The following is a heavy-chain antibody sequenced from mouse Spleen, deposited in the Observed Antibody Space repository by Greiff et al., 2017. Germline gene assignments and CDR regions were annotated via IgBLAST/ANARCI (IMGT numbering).Heavy chain of an antibody. CDR3: AQNYGSPYWYFDV. J-gene: IGHJ1*01. V-gene: IGHV5-9-2*01. CDR1: GFTFSSYG. CDR2: ISGGGSYT. D-gene: IGHD1-1*01. Sequence: EVMLVESGGGLVKPGGSLKLSCAASGFTFSSYGMSWVRQTPEKRLECVATISGGGSYTYYPDSAKGRFTISRDNAKNNLYLQMSSLRSEDTALYYCAQNYGSPYWYFDVWGAGTTVTVSS.